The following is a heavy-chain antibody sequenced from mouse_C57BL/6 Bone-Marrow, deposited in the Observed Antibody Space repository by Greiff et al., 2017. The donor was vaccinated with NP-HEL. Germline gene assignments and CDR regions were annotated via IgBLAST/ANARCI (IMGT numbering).Heavy chain of an antibody. CDR3: VRHGAGYYATWFAY. D-gene: IGHD2-3*01. V-gene: IGHV10-1*01. CDR1: GFSFNTYA. J-gene: IGHJ3*01. CDR2: IRSKSNNYAT. Sequence: EVQGVESGGGLVQPKGSLKLSCAASGFSFNTYAMNWVRQAPGKGLEWVARIRSKSNNYATYYADSVKDRFTISRDDSESMLYLQMNNLKTEDTAMYYCVRHGAGYYATWFAYWGQGTLVTVSA.